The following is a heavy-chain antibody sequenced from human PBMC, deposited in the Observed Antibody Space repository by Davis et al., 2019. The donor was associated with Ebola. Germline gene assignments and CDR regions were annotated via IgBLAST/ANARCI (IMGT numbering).Heavy chain of an antibody. V-gene: IGHV3-23*01. D-gene: IGHD3-22*01. CDR3: AREADSSGYYSFYFDY. J-gene: IGHJ4*02. CDR2: ISGSGGST. CDR1: GFTFSSYW. Sequence: GESLKISCAASGFTFSSYWMHWVRQAPGKGLEWVSAISGSGGSTYYADSVKGRFTISRDNSKNTLYLQMNSLRAEDTAVYYCAREADSSGYYSFYFDYWGQGTLVTVSS.